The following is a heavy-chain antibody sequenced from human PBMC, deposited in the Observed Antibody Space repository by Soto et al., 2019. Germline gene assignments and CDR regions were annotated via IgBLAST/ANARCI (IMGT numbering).Heavy chain of an antibody. J-gene: IGHJ4*02. CDR2: IYWDDDK. CDR3: AHSSDYDILTGYYHYFDY. V-gene: IGHV2-5*02. D-gene: IGHD3-9*01. CDR1: GFSLSTSGVG. Sequence: QITLKESGPTLVKPTQTLTLTCTFSGFSLSTSGVGVGWIRQPPGKALEWLALIYWDDDKRYSPSLKSRLTITKDTSKNQVVLTMTNMDPVDTATYYCAHSSDYDILTGYYHYFDYWGQGTLVTVSS.